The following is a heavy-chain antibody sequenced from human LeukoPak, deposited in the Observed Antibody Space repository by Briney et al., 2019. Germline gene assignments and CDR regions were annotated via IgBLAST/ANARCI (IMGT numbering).Heavy chain of an antibody. V-gene: IGHV4-34*01. CDR1: GGSFSGYY. D-gene: IGHD1-1*01. CDR2: INHSGST. Sequence: SETLSLTCAVYGGSFSGYYWSWIRQPPGKGLEWIGEINHSGSTNYNPSLKSRVTVSVNTSKNQYSLKLSSVTTADTAGYDCARDLNWNAPEGRFDPWGQGTLVTVSS. J-gene: IGHJ5*02. CDR3: ARDLNWNAPEGRFDP.